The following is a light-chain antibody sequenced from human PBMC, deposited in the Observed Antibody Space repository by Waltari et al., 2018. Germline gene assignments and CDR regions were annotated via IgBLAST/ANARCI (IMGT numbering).Light chain of an antibody. CDR2: EVS. Sequence: DVVLTQSPQSLPVTLGQPASISCRSSQSLVHSDGNTYLTWIQHRPGQSPRRLIYEVSKRDSGAPDRVSGRGSGTDFTLKITRGEAEDVGVYYGMQGTHCPPWTFGQGTKVEIK. CDR1: QSLVHSDGNTY. V-gene: IGKV2-30*02. J-gene: IGKJ1*01. CDR3: MQGTHCPPWT.